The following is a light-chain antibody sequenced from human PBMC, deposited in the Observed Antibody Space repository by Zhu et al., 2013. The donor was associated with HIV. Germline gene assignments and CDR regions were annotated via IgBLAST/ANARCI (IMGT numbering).Light chain of an antibody. CDR1: QDIGRY. CDR3: QYVNNKSV. J-gene: IGKJ3*01. Sequence: DIQLTQSPSFVSASVRDRVTITCRASQDIGRYLAWYQQRPGKAPELLVYAASTLQDGVPSRFAGRGSGTEFTLTITGLQPEDFATYYCQYVNNKSVFGPGTKVDI. V-gene: IGKV1-9*01. CDR2: AAS.